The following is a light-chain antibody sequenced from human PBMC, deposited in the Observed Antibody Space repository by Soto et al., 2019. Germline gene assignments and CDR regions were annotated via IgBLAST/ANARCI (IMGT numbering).Light chain of an antibody. J-gene: IGKJ1*01. CDR1: QSVSSSY. CDR3: QQYGSSPRT. CDR2: GAS. Sequence: EIVLTQSPGTLSLFPGDRATLSCRASQSVSSSYLAWYQQRSGQAPRLLIYGASSRATGIPDRFSGSGSGTDFTLTISRLEPEDFAVYYCQQYGSSPRTFGQGTKVDIK. V-gene: IGKV3-20*01.